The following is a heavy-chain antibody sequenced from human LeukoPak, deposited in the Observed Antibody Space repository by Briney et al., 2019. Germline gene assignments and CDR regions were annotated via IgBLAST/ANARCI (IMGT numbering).Heavy chain of an antibody. V-gene: IGHV4-34*01. Sequence: SETLSLTCAVYGGSFSGYYWSWIRQPPGKGLEWIGEINHSGSTNYNPSLKSRVTISVDTSKNQFSLKLSSVTAADTAVYYCARDSLVSQASYYFDYWGQGTLVTVSS. D-gene: IGHD3-16*02. CDR1: GGSFSGYY. J-gene: IGHJ4*02. CDR2: INHSGST. CDR3: ARDSLVSQASYYFDY.